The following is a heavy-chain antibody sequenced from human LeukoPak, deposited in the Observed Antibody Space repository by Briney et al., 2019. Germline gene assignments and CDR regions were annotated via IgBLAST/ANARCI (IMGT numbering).Heavy chain of an antibody. V-gene: IGHV3-21*01. CDR2: INNSSSYI. D-gene: IGHD3-22*01. CDR3: ARDREYDSSGYFDY. J-gene: IGHJ4*02. Sequence: PGGSLRLSCAASGFTFSSYSMNWVRQAPGKGLAWVSSINNSSSYIYYADSVKGLFTISRENAKTSLYLQMNSLRAEDAAVYYCARDREYDSSGYFDYWGQGTLVTVSS. CDR1: GFTFSSYS.